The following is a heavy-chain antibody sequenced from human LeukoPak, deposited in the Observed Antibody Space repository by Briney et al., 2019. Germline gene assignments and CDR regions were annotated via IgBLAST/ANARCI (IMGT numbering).Heavy chain of an antibody. V-gene: IGHV3-11*01. CDR3: ARGGYCSNVVCYTSRSLDY. Sequence: GGSLRLSCVASAITFSDYYMSWIRQAPGKGLEWVSYISGSGSTKYYADSVKGRFTISRGNAKNSLYLQMNSLRAEDTAVYYCARGGYCSNVVCYTSRSLDYWGQGTLVTVSS. CDR2: ISGSGSTK. D-gene: IGHD2-8*01. J-gene: IGHJ4*02. CDR1: AITFSDYY.